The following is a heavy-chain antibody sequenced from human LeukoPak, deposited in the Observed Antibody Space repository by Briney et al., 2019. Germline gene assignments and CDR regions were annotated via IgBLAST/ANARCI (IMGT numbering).Heavy chain of an antibody. J-gene: IGHJ5*02. CDR1: GGSISPYF. D-gene: IGHD3-10*01. CDR3: ARDDYRGVTNFDP. CDR2: ISYTGST. V-gene: IGHV4-59*01. Sequence: SETLSLTCTVSGGSISPYFWSWMRQTPGKGLEWIGYISYTGSTNYNPAPKSRVTISVDTSKNQFSLQLTSVTAADTAVYYCARDDYRGVTNFDPWGQGTLVTVSS.